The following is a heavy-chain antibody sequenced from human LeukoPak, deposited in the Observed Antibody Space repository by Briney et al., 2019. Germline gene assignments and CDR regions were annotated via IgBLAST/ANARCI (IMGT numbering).Heavy chain of an antibody. CDR3: ARDTDTVATITIDY. V-gene: IGHV1-18*01. J-gene: IGHJ4*02. D-gene: IGHD5-12*01. CDR2: ISAYNGNT. CDR1: GYTFTSYG. Sequence: ASVKVSCKASGYTFTSYGISWVRQAPGQGLEWMGCISAYNGNTNYAQKLQGRVTMTTDTSTSTAYMELRSLRSDDTAVYYCARDTDTVATITIDYWGQGTLVTVSS.